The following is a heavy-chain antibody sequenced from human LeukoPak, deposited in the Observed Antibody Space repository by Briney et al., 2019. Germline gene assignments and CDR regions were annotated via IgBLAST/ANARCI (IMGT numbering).Heavy chain of an antibody. CDR1: GFTVSSNY. CDR3: ARSSGGIWFDY. J-gene: IGHJ4*02. V-gene: IGHV3-66*01. D-gene: IGHD3-16*01. Sequence: GGSLRLSCAASGFTVSSNYMSWVRQAPGKGLEWVSVIYSGGSTYYADSVKGRFTISRDNSKNTLYLQMNSLRAEDTAVYYCARSSGGIWFDYWGQGTLVTVSS. CDR2: IYSGGST.